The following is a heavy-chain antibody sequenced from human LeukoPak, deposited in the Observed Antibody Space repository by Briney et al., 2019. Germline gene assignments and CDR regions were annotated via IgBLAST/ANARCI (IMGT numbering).Heavy chain of an antibody. CDR1: GFTVSSNY. CDR2: IYSGGST. Sequence: GGSLRLSCAASGFTVSSNYMSWVRQAPGKGLEWVSVIYSGGSTYYADSVKGRFTISRDNSKNTLYLQMNSLRAEDTAVYYCARARTSYSSSWGSYYFDYWGQGTLVTVSS. CDR3: ARARTSYSSSWGSYYFDY. J-gene: IGHJ4*02. V-gene: IGHV3-66*01. D-gene: IGHD6-13*01.